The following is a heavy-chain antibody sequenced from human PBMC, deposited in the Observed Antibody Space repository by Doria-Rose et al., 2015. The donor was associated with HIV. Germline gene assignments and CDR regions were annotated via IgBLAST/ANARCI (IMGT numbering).Heavy chain of an antibody. CDR3: ARIKSSRWYHKYYFDF. D-gene: IGHD6-13*01. V-gene: IGHV2-26*01. Sequence: QVTLKESGPVLVKPTETLTLTCTVSGVSLSSPGMGVSWIRQPPGQALEWLANIFSDDERSYKTSLKSRLTISRGTSKSQVVLTMTDMDPVDTATYYCARIKSSRWYHKYYFDFWGQGTLVIASA. CDR2: IFSDDER. CDR1: GVSLSSPGMG. J-gene: IGHJ4*02.